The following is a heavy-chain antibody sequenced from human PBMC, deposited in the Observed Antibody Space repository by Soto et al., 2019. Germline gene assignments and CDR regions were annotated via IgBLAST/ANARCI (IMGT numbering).Heavy chain of an antibody. V-gene: IGHV3-21*01. CDR1: GFTFSSYS. D-gene: IGHD1-26*01. Sequence: GGSLSLSCAASGFTFSSYSMNWVRQAPGKGLEWVSSISSSSSYIYYADSVKGRFTISRDNAKNSLYLQMNSLRAEDTAVYYCARWVVGEYYYYYGMDVWGQGTTVTVSS. CDR3: ARWVVGEYYYYYGMDV. J-gene: IGHJ6*02. CDR2: ISSSSSYI.